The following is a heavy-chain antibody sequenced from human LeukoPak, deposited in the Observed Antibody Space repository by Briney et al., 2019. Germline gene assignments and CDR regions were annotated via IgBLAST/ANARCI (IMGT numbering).Heavy chain of an antibody. CDR1: GYTFTSYY. CDR3: ARDFHDYYDSSGYYYFDY. Sequence: ASVKVSRKASGYTFTSYYMHWVRQAPGQGLEWMGIINPSGGSTSYAQKFQGRVTMTRDMSTSTVYMELSSLRSEDTAVYYCARDFHDYYDSSGYYYFDYWGQGTLVTVSS. CDR2: INPSGGST. V-gene: IGHV1-46*01. D-gene: IGHD3-22*01. J-gene: IGHJ4*02.